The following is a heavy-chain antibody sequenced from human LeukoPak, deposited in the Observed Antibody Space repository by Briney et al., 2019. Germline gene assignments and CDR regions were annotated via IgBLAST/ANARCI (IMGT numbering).Heavy chain of an antibody. CDR2: ISYSGST. D-gene: IGHD3-22*01. J-gene: IGHJ4*02. CDR1: GGSVSSGSYY. CDR3: ARYYGSSGSLDY. Sequence: SETLSLTCTVSGGSVSSGSYYWSWIRQPPGKGLEWIGYISYSGSTNGNPSLKSRVTISVDTSKNQFSLKLSSVTATDTAVYFCARYYGSSGSLDYWGQGTLVTVSS. V-gene: IGHV4-61*01.